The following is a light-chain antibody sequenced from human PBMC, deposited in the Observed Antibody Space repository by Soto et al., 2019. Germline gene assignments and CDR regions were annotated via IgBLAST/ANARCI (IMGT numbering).Light chain of an antibody. CDR1: SSNIGSNT. CDR2: HND. J-gene: IGLJ1*01. CDR3: AAWDDSLNVFV. V-gene: IGLV1-44*01. Sequence: QSVLTQPPSASGTPGQRVTISCSGRSSNIGSNTVDWHRQLPGTAPELLIYHNDQRPSGVPDRFSASKSGTSASLAISGLQSEDEADFYCAAWDDSLNVFVFGSGTKGTVL.